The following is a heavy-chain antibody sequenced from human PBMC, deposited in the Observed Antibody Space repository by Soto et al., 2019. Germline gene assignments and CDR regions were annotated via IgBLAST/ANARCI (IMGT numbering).Heavy chain of an antibody. Sequence: VHLEESGEGLVQPGGSLRLSCAASGFTVNSNNMVWVRQVTGRGLEWVAVVYSGGSTYYGDSLKGRFTISRDIAKNXXXXXXXXXXXXXXXXXXXXXXXXXWXEFDPWGQGTLVTVSS. CDR1: GFTVNSNN. CDR2: VYSGGST. CDR3: XXXXXXWXEFDP. V-gene: IGHV3-53*01. J-gene: IGHJ5*02.